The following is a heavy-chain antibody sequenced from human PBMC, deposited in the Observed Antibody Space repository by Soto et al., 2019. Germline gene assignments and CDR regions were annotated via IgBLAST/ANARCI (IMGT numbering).Heavy chain of an antibody. J-gene: IGHJ6*02. V-gene: IGHV1-69*12. CDR1: GGTFSSYA. CDR2: IIPIFGTA. Sequence: QVQLVQSGAEVKKPGSSVKVSCKASGGTFSSYAISWVRQAPGQGLEWMGGIIPIFGTANYAQKFQGRVTITADESTSTAYMELSSLRSDDTAVDYCARDSDSSSWYDDPYYYGMDVWGQGTTVTVSS. CDR3: ARDSDSSSWYDDPYYYGMDV. D-gene: IGHD6-13*01.